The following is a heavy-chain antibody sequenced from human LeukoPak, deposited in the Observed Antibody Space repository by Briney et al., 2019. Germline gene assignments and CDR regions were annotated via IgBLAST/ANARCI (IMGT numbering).Heavy chain of an antibody. CDR2: VGGSGDRT. Sequence: GGSLRLSCAASGFTFSNYAMSWVRQAPGKGLEWISAVGGSGDRTYYAGSVKGRFTISRDNSKNIVYLRMNSLRAEDTAVYFCANSRGYGSGNLWGQGTLVTVSS. J-gene: IGHJ4*02. V-gene: IGHV3-23*01. CDR3: ANSRGYGSGNL. D-gene: IGHD3-10*01. CDR1: GFTFSNYA.